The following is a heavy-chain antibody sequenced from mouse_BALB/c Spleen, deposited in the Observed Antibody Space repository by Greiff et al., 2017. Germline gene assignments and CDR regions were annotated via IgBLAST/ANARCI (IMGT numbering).Heavy chain of an antibody. V-gene: IGHV1-9*01. Sequence: VQLKESGAELMKPGASVKISCKATGYTFSSYWIEWVKQRPGHGLEWIGEILPGSGSTNYNEKFKGKATFTADTSSNTAYMQLSSLTSEDSAVYYCARKRLMGYAMDYWGQGTSVTVSS. J-gene: IGHJ4*01. CDR3: ARKRLMGYAMDY. CDR1: GYTFSSYW. D-gene: IGHD2-2*01. CDR2: ILPGSGST.